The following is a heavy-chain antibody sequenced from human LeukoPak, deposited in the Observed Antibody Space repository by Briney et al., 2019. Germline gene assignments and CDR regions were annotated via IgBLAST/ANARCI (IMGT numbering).Heavy chain of an antibody. CDR1: GGSISSSY. CDR3: ASGVVPAAISH. CDR2: ICTSGST. V-gene: IGHV4-4*07. Sequence: PSETLSLTCTVSGGSISSSYWNWIRQPAGKELEWIGRICTSGSTNNNSSLKSRVTMSVDTSKNQFSLKLSSVTAADTAVYYCASGVVPAAISHWGQGTLVTVSS. D-gene: IGHD2-2*01. J-gene: IGHJ4*02.